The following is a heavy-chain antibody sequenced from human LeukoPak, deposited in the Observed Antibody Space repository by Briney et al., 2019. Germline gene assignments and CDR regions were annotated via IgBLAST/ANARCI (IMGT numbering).Heavy chain of an antibody. J-gene: IGHJ4*02. V-gene: IGHV4-39*07. CDR3: ASTWYGNDY. CDR2: IYYSGTT. Sequence: SETLSLTCTVSGGSISSTSYFWGWIRQPPGKGLEWIGSIYYSGTTYYNPSLKSRITVSIDTSKNQFSLKLGSVTAADTAVYYCASTWYGNDYWGQGTLVTVSS. D-gene: IGHD6-13*01. CDR1: GGSISSTSYF.